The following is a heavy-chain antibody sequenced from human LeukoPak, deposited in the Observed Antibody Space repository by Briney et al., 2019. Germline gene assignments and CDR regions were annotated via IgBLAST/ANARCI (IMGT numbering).Heavy chain of an antibody. CDR2: ISYDGSNK. CDR3: VSGSYYPGWWFDP. J-gene: IGHJ5*02. CDR1: GFTFSSYA. V-gene: IGHV3-30-3*01. Sequence: GGSLRLSCAASGFTFSSYAMHWVRQAPGKGLEWVAVISYDGSNKYYADSVKGRFTISRDNSKNTLYLQMNSLRAEDTAVYYCVSGSYYPGWWFDPWGQGTLVTVSS. D-gene: IGHD1-26*01.